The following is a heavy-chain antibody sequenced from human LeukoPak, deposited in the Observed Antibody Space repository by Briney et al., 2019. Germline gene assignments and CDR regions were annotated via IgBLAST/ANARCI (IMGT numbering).Heavy chain of an antibody. V-gene: IGHV4-39*07. CDR3: AREASIAVAGTVWFDP. D-gene: IGHD6-19*01. CDR1: GGSISSSSYY. J-gene: IGHJ5*02. CDR2: IYYSGST. Sequence: ETLSLTCTVSGGSISSSSYYWGWIRQPPGRGREWIGSIYYSGSTYYNPSLKSRVTMSVDTSKNQFSLKLSFVTAADTAVYYCAREASIAVAGTVWFDPWGQGTLVTVSS.